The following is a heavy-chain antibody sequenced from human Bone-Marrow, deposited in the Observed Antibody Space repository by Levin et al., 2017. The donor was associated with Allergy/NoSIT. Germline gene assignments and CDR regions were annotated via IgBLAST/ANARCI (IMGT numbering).Heavy chain of an antibody. D-gene: IGHD3-22*01. CDR3: AKDYYYHSTGYPGACDY. V-gene: IGHV3-23*01. J-gene: IGHJ4*02. CDR2: ISHSGGST. Sequence: GGSLRLSCAASGFTFSAYGMAWVRQAPGKGLQWVSGISHSGGSTYYVDSAKGRFTISRDNSKNTLFLQMNSLRAEDTAVYYCAKDYYYHSTGYPGACDYWGQGTLVTVSS. CDR1: GFTFSAYG.